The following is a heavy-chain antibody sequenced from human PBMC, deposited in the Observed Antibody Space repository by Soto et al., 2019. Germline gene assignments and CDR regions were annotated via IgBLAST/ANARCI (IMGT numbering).Heavy chain of an antibody. CDR2: IKSKTDGGTT. CDR3: TTDLHVWDFWNGYRPFY. D-gene: IGHD3-3*01. CDR1: GFSFSNAW. J-gene: IGHJ4*02. Sequence: GGSLRLSCAASGFSFSNAWMNWVRQAPGKGLEWVGRIKSKTDGGTTDYAAPVKGRFTISRDDSKNTLYLQMNSLKTEDTAVYYCTTDLHVWDFWNGYRPFYWGQGTLVTVSS. V-gene: IGHV3-15*07.